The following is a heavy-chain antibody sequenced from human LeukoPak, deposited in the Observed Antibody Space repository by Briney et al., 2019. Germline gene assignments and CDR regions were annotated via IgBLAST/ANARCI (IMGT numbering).Heavy chain of an antibody. V-gene: IGHV3-53*01. D-gene: IGHD4/OR15-4a*01. CDR2: IYSDNT. Sequence: EGSLRLSCAASGFTFSSYSMNWVRQAPGKGLEGVSFIYSDNTHYSDSVKGRFTISRDNSKNTLYLQMNSLRAEDTAVYYCARRAGAYSHPYDYWGQGTLVTVSS. J-gene: IGHJ4*02. CDR1: GFTFSSYS. CDR3: ARRAGAYSHPYDY.